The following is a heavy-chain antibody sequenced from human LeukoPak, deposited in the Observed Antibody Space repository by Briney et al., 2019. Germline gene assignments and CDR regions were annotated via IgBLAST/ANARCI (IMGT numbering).Heavy chain of an antibody. V-gene: IGHV3-9*01. D-gene: IGHD3-10*01. J-gene: IGHJ6*02. Sequence: GGSLRLSCAASGFTFDDYAMHWVRQAPGKGLEWVSGISWNSGSIGYADSVKGRFTISRDNAKNSLYLQMNSLRAEDTALYYCAAAYGSHYYYGMDVWGQGTTVTVSS. CDR2: ISWNSGSI. CDR3: AAAYGSHYYYGMDV. CDR1: GFTFDDYA.